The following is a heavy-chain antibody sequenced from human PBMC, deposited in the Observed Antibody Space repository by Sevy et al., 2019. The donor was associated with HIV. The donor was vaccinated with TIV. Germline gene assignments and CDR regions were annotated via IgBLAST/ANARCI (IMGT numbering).Heavy chain of an antibody. CDR3: ARVGFDSSGYYNRGGYFDY. D-gene: IGHD3-22*01. CDR2: IYSGGNT. V-gene: IGHV3-53*01. Sequence: GGSLRLSCAASWFTVSSNYMSWVRQAPGKGLEWVSVIYSGGNTYYTDSVKGRFTISRDNSKNTLYLQMNSLRAEDTAVYYCARVGFDSSGYYNRGGYFDYWGQGTLVTVSS. CDR1: WFTVSSNY. J-gene: IGHJ4*02.